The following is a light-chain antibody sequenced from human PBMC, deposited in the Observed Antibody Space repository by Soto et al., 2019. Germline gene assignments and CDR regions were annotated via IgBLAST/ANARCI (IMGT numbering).Light chain of an antibody. V-gene: IGKV2-28*01. CDR2: LGS. J-gene: IGKJ2*01. CDR1: QSLLHRNGYNY. CDR3: MQDLQTPPYT. Sequence: DIVMTQSPLSLPVTPGEPASISCRSSQSLLHRNGYNYLDWYLQKPGQSPQLLIYLGSNRASGVPDRFSGSGSGTDFTLKISRVEAEDVGVYYCMQDLQTPPYTFGQGTKLEIK.